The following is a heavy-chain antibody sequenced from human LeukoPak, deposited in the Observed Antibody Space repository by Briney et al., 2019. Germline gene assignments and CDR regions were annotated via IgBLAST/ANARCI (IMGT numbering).Heavy chain of an antibody. CDR3: ANSERDTAMVYPYYFDY. CDR1: GFTFSSYA. J-gene: IGHJ4*02. CDR2: ISGSGGST. D-gene: IGHD5-18*01. Sequence: GGSLRLSCAASGFTFSSYAMSWVRQAPGKGLEWVSAISGSGGSTYYADSVKGRFTISRDNSKNTLYLQMNSLRAEDTAVSYCANSERDTAMVYPYYFDYWGQGTLVTVSS. V-gene: IGHV3-23*01.